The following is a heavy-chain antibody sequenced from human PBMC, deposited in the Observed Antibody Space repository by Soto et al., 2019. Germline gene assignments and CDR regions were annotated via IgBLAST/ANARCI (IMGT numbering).Heavy chain of an antibody. D-gene: IGHD6-19*01. CDR1: GGSISSSSYY. J-gene: IGHJ4*02. CDR2: IYYSGST. V-gene: IGHV4-39*01. CDR3: ARHMISVAGTLVDY. Sequence: SETLSLTCTVSGGSISSSSYYWGWIRQPPGKGLEWIGSIYYSGSTYYNPSLKSRVTISVDTSKNQFSLKLSSVTAADTAVYYCARHMISVAGTLVDYWGQGTLVTVSS.